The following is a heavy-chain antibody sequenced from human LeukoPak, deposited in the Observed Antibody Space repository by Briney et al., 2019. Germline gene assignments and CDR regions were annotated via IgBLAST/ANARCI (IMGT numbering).Heavy chain of an antibody. Sequence: SVKVSCKASGGTFSSYAISWVRQAPGQGLEWMGGIIPIFGTANYAQKFQGRVTITADESTSTAYMELSSLRSEDTAVYYCAKGYSSSYYYFDYWGRGTLVTVSS. V-gene: IGHV1-69*13. CDR1: GGTFSSYA. CDR3: AKGYSSSYYYFDY. D-gene: IGHD6-13*01. J-gene: IGHJ4*02. CDR2: IIPIFGTA.